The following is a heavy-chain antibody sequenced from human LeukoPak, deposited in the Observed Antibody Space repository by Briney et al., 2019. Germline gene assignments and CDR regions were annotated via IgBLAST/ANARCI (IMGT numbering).Heavy chain of an antibody. D-gene: IGHD1-26*01. CDR2: IYYIRNT. CDR1: GGSVGSAGYY. Sequence: SETLSLTCTVSGGSVGSAGYYWSWIRQPPGGGLEWIGYIYYIRNTNYNPSLKSRVTMSLDPSKNQFSLKLNSVTAADTTVYYCARTQSQSGSYRYYFGYWGQGTLVTVSS. CDR3: ARTQSQSGSYRYYFGY. J-gene: IGHJ4*02. V-gene: IGHV4-61*08.